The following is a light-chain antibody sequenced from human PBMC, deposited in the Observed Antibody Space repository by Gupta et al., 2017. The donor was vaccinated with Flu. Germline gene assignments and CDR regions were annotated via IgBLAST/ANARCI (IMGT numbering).Light chain of an antibody. CDR1: QGLVYSDGNTY. V-gene: IGKV2-30*01. J-gene: IGKJ1*01. CDR2: LVS. CDR3: MQGAHWPWA. Sequence: DVVVTQSPLSLAVTLGQPASISCRSSQGLVYSDGNTYLHWSQQRPGQSPRRLIYLVSNRASGVPDRFSGSGSGTDFTLRISRVEADDVGVYFCMQGAHWPWAFGQGTKLEIK.